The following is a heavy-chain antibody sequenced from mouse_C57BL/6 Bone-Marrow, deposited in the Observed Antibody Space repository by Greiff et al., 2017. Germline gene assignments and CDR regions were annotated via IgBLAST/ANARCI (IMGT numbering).Heavy chain of an antibody. V-gene: IGHV1-18*01. CDR3: ARGYYDYSVAGDFDY. CDR2: INPNNGGT. CDR1: GYTFTDYN. D-gene: IGHD2-4*01. J-gene: IGHJ2*01. Sequence: VQLQQSGPELVKPGASVKIPCKASGYTFTDYNMDWVKQSPGKSLEWIGDINPNNGGTIYNQKFKGKATLTVDKSSSTAYMELRSLTSEDTAVYYGARGYYDYSVAGDFDYWGKGTTLTVSS.